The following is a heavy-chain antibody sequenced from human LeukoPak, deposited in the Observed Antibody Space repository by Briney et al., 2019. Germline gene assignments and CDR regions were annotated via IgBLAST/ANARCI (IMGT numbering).Heavy chain of an antibody. D-gene: IGHD6-6*01. J-gene: IGHJ4*02. V-gene: IGHV3-21*01. CDR3: ARDPSSSSAFDY. CDR2: ISSSYYI. CDR1: GFSFITVT. Sequence: GGSLRLSCAASGFSFITVTMNWVRQAPGKGLEWVSSISSSYYIYYADSVKGRFTISRDNAKNSLYLQMNSLSAEDTAVYYCARDPSSSSAFDYWGQGTLVTVSS.